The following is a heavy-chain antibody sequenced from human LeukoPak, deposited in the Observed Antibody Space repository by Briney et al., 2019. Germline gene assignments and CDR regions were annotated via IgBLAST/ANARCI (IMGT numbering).Heavy chain of an antibody. CDR1: GFTFNSYA. V-gene: IGHV3-23*01. D-gene: IGHD3-9*01. J-gene: IGHJ4*02. Sequence: GGSLRLSCTASGFTFNSYAMYWVRQSPGKGLEWVSGIFGSGCCAHYADSVKGRFTISRDNANKSLYLQMNSLRADDTAVYYCARIETATGPAGPAGYWGQGTLVTVSS. CDR3: ARIETATGPAGPAGY. CDR2: IFGSGCCA.